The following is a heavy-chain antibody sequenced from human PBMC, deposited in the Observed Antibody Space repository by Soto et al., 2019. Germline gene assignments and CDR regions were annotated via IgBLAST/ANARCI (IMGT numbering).Heavy chain of an antibody. V-gene: IGHV4-59*01. CDR2: IYSSGST. D-gene: IGHD5-12*01. Sequence: QVQLRESGPGLVKPSETLSLTCTVSGGSITSFHWSWIRQPPGKGLEWIGYIYSSGSTIYNPSLKSRVAISVDTSKNQFSLKLSSVTAADTAVYYCARNSDYDLGSGYSFDYWGQGTLVTVSS. J-gene: IGHJ4*02. CDR3: ARNSDYDLGSGYSFDY. CDR1: GGSITSFH.